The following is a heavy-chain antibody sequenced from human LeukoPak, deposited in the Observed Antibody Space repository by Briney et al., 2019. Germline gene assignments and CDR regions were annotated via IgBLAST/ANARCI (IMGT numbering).Heavy chain of an antibody. CDR3: ARDRCSSTSCYLGVMDV. CDR2: IWYDGSNK. Sequence: PGGSLRLSCAASGFTFSSYSMNWVRQAPGKGLEWVAVIWYDGSNKYYADSVKGRFTISRDNSKNTLYLQMNSLRAEDTAVYYCARDRCSSTSCYLGVMDVWGQGTTVTVSS. CDR1: GFTFSSYS. J-gene: IGHJ6*02. D-gene: IGHD2-2*01. V-gene: IGHV3-33*08.